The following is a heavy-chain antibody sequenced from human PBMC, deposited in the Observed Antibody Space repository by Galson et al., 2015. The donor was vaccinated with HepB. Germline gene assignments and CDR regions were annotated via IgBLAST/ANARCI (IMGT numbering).Heavy chain of an antibody. V-gene: IGHV3-48*04. D-gene: IGHD2-2*01. J-gene: IGHJ6*02. Sequence: SLRLSCAASGFTFSSYSMNWVRQAPGKGLEWVSYISSSSSTIYYADSVKGRFTISRDNAKNSLYLQMNSLRAEDTAVYYCARVSSCSSTSCRSGYYYYGMDVWGQGTAVTVSS. CDR3: ARVSSCSSTSCRSGYYYYGMDV. CDR1: GFTFSSYS. CDR2: ISSSSSTI.